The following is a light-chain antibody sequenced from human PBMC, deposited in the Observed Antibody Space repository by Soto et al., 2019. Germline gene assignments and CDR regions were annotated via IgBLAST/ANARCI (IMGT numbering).Light chain of an antibody. CDR1: PNPLHSGGYNY. J-gene: IGKJ1*01. CDR3: MQAVYTRT. CDR2: LGS. V-gene: IGKV2-28*01. Sequence: DLVVPQCPLSRSVTPGEPASISCRSSPNPLHSGGYNYLDLDVQKPGQSPQLLIFLGSYRASGVPDRFSGSGSGTDFTLRISRVEAEDVGVYYCMQAVYTRTFGPGTKVDSK.